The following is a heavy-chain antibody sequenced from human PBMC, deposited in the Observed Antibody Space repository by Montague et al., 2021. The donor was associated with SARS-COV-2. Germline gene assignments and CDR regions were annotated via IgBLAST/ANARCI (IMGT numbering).Heavy chain of an antibody. Sequence: SLRLSCAVSGFSVSRNYMNWVRQVPGKGLEWLAVMSIDGSTLYGDSVRGRFTISRDNSKNTMYLEMNSLRADDTAVYFCARDQNVWGQGTLVTVSS. J-gene: IGHJ4*02. V-gene: IGHV3-53*01. CDR1: GFSVSRNY. CDR3: ARDQNV. CDR2: MSIDGST.